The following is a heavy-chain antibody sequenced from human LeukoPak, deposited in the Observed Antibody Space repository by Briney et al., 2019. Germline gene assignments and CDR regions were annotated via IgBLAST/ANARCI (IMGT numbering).Heavy chain of an antibody. CDR3: AKDQLAYCGGDCYSFDY. CDR1: GFTFSSYA. J-gene: IGHJ4*02. V-gene: IGHV3-23*01. CDR2: ISGSGGST. D-gene: IGHD2-21*02. Sequence: GGSLRLSSAAPGFTFSSYAMSWVRQAPGKGLEWVSAISGSGGSTYYADSVKGRFTISRDNSKNTLYLQMNSLRAEDTAVYYCAKDQLAYCGGDCYSFDYWGQGTLVTVSS.